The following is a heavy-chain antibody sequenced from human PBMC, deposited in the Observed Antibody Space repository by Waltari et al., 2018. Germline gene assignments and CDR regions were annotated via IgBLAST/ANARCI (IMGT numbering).Heavy chain of an antibody. CDR3: ARVGIAARRYWYFDL. V-gene: IGHV4-30-4*08. CDR2: IDYSGST. CDR1: GGSISSGDYY. J-gene: IGHJ2*01. D-gene: IGHD6-6*01. Sequence: QVQLQESGPGLVKPSQTLSLTCTVSGGSISSGDYYWSWIRQPPGKGLEWIGYIDYSGSTYYNPSLKSRVTISVDTSKNQFSLKLSSVTAADTAVYYCARVGIAARRYWYFDLWGCGTLVTVSS.